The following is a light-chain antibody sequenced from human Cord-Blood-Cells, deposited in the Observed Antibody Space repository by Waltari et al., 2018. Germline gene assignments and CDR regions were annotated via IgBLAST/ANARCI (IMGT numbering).Light chain of an antibody. CDR2: WTC. J-gene: IGKJ3*01. Sequence: DIVMTQSPDSLAVSLGERATINCKSSQSVLYRSNNMNYLAWYHQKPGQPPKLLIYWTCTRESRVPDRFSGSGSGRDFTLTISSLQAEDVAVYYGQQYYSTPLFTFGPGTKVDIK. CDR3: QQYYSTPLFT. V-gene: IGKV4-1*01. CDR1: QSVLYRSNNMNY.